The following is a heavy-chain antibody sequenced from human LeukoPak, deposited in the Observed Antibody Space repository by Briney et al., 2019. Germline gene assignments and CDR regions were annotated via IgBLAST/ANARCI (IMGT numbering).Heavy chain of an antibody. CDR2: IGPDGGEK. V-gene: IGHV3-7*04. CDR1: GFTFSNAW. D-gene: IGHD2-2*02. CDR3: ARGVIPGTIQWSLDY. Sequence: PGGSLRLSCAASGFTFSNAWMNWVRQAPGKGLEWVANIGPDGGEKFCLDSVKGRFTFSRDNARNSLFLQMDSLRAEDTAVYYCARGVIPGTIQWSLDYWGRRTLVTVAS. J-gene: IGHJ4*02.